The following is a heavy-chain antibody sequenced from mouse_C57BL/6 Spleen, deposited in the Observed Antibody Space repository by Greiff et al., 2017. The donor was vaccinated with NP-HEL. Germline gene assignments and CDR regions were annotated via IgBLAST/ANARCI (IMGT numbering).Heavy chain of an antibody. D-gene: IGHD1-1*01. CDR3: TPDYYYGSRAAY. CDR1: GFNIKDYY. J-gene: IGHJ3*01. V-gene: IGHV14-1*01. CDR2: IDPEDGDT. Sequence: VQLQQSGAELVRPGASVKLSCTASGFNIKDYYMHWVKQRPEQGLEWIGRIDPEDGDTEYAPKFQGKATMTADTSSNTAYLQLSSLTSEDTAVYYCTPDYYYGSRAAYWGQGTLVTVSA.